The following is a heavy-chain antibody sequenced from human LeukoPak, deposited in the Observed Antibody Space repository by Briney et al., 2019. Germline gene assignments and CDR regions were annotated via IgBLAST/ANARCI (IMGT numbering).Heavy chain of an antibody. J-gene: IGHJ4*02. Sequence: SETLSLNCSVSGGSISSYWWSWIRQPAGKGLEFIGRINTTGRTHYKPSLKSRVSMSVDTSKNKFSLELRSVTAADTAVYFCARAGYTISSYRFDYWGQGALVAASS. V-gene: IGHV4-4*07. CDR1: GGSISSYW. D-gene: IGHD3-16*02. CDR3: ARAGYTISSYRFDY. CDR2: INTTGRT.